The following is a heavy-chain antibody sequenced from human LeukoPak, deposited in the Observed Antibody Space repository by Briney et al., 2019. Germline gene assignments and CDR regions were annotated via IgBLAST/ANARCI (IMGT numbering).Heavy chain of an antibody. Sequence: GRSLRLSCAASGFTFSSYGMHWVRQAPGKGLEWVAVISYDGSNKYYADSVKGRFTISRDHAKNSLYLQMNSLRAEDTAVYYCATSHITIFGVVISAFDIWGQGTMVTVSS. D-gene: IGHD3-3*01. CDR1: GFTFSSYG. V-gene: IGHV3-30*03. CDR2: ISYDGSNK. J-gene: IGHJ3*02. CDR3: ATSHITIFGVVISAFDI.